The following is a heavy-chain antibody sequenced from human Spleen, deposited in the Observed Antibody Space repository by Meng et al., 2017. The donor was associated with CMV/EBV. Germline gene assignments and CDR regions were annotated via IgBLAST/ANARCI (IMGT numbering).Heavy chain of an antibody. CDR1: GFTLNSYT. D-gene: IGHD5-18*01. J-gene: IGHJ4*02. CDR2: ISNTGNHR. Sequence: AASGFTLNSYTMNWVRQAPGKGMEWVSSISNTGNHRYYADSVKGRFTISRDNAKNSLYLQMNSLRAEDTAVYFCAREEYSYGLNFDSWGQGTLVTVSS. CDR3: AREEYSYGLNFDS. V-gene: IGHV3-21*01.